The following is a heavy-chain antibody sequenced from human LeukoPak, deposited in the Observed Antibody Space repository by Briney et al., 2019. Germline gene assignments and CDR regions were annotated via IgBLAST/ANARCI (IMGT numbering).Heavy chain of an antibody. J-gene: IGHJ4*02. V-gene: IGHV4-59*11. Sequence: PSETLSLTCTVSGGSISSHYWSWIRQPPGKGLEWIGYIYYSGSTNYNPSLKSRVTISVDTSKNQFSLKLSSVTAADTAVYCCARVATYDDSSSWYETDYWGQGTLVTVSS. CDR1: GGSISSHY. D-gene: IGHD6-13*01. CDR2: IYYSGST. CDR3: ARVATYDDSSSWYETDY.